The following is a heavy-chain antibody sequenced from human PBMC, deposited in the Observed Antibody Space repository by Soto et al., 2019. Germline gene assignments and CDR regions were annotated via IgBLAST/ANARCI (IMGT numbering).Heavy chain of an antibody. CDR3: ARVVQWPYYYYGMDV. V-gene: IGHV1-2*02. Sequence: GASVKVSCKASGYTFTGYYMHWVRQAPGQGLEWMGWINPNSGGTNYAQKFQGRVTMTRDTSISTAYMELSRLRSDDTAVYYCARVVQWPYYYYGMDVWGQGTTVTVSS. CDR1: GYTFTGYY. CDR2: INPNSGGT. J-gene: IGHJ6*02. D-gene: IGHD6-19*01.